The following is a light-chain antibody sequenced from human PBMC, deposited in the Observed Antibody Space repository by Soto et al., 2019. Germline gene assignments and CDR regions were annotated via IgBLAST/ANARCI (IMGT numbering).Light chain of an antibody. CDR1: QSLNAR. CDR3: QQYNYSST. CDR2: DGS. J-gene: IGKJ1*01. Sequence: DIQMTQSPSTLSSSIGDRVTITCRASQSLNARLAWYRQRPGHAPDLLIYDGSTLETGVPSRFSGTGAETEFTLTISGLQPDDVATYYSQQYNYSSTFGPGTTVEIK. V-gene: IGKV1-5*01.